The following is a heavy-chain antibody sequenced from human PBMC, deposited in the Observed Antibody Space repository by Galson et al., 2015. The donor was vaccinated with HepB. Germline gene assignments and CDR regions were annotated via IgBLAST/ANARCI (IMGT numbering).Heavy chain of an antibody. CDR3: AREVAVAGSSFDY. Sequence: SVKVSCKASGYTFTGYYMHWVRQAPGQGLEWMGRINPSSSGTNYAQKFQGRVTMTRDTSISTTYVELSRLRSDDTAVYYCAREVAVAGSSFDYWGQGTLVTVSS. V-gene: IGHV1-2*06. CDR2: INPSSSGT. J-gene: IGHJ4*02. CDR1: GYTFTGYY. D-gene: IGHD6-19*01.